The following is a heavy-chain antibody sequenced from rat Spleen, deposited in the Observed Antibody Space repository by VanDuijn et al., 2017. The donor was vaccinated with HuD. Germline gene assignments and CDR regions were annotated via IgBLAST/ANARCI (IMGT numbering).Heavy chain of an antibody. J-gene: IGHJ2*01. V-gene: IGHV5-19*01. CDR3: ARRYYSGFDY. D-gene: IGHD1-1*01. Sequence: EVQLVESGGGLVQPGRSLKLSCAASGFTLSDYVMHWIRQAPTKGLEWVTSISPSGATTNYRDSVKGRFTISRDNARNTLYLQMDSLRSEDTATYYCARRYYSGFDYWGQGVMATVSS. CDR1: GFTLSDYV. CDR2: ISPSGATT.